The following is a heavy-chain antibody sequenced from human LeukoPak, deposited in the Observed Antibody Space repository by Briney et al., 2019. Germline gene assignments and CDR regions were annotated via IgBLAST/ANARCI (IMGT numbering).Heavy chain of an antibody. CDR2: ISYDGSNK. V-gene: IGHV3-30*04. Sequence: GGSLRLSCAASGFTFRSYAIHWVRQAPGKGLVWVAVISYDGSNKYYAYSVKGRFTISRDNSKNTLYLQMNSLRAEDTAVYYCARENSGWEHFDYWGQGTLVTVSS. J-gene: IGHJ4*02. CDR1: GFTFRSYA. CDR3: ARENSGWEHFDY. D-gene: IGHD6-19*01.